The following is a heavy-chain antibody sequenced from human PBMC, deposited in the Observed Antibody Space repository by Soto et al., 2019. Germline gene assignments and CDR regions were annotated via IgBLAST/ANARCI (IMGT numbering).Heavy chain of an antibody. Sequence: GGSLRLSCAASGFTFNNAWMTWVRQAPGKGLEWVGRVKSKTDGGTTDFAAPVKGRFTISRDDSKNTVYLQMNSLKTEDTAVYYCTTANSWDNFDYWGQGTLVTVSS. D-gene: IGHD1-26*01. J-gene: IGHJ4*02. CDR1: GFTFNNAW. CDR2: VKSKTDGGTT. CDR3: TTANSWDNFDY. V-gene: IGHV3-15*01.